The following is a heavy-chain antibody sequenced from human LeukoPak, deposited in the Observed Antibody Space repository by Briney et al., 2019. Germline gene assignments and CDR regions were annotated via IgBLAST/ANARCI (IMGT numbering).Heavy chain of an antibody. D-gene: IGHD3-9*01. CDR3: ARDRPRYFDWSHLKANWFDP. CDR2: IIPIFGTA. CDR1: GGTFSSYA. V-gene: IGHV1-69*05. J-gene: IGHJ5*02. Sequence: GASVKVSCKASGGTFSSYAISWVRQAPGQGLEWMGGIIPIFGTANYAQKFQGRVTMTRDTSTSTVYMELSSLRSEDTAVYYCARDRPRYFDWSHLKANWFDPWGQGTLVTVSS.